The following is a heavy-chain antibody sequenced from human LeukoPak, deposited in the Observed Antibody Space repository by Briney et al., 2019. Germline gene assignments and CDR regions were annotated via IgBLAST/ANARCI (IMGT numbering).Heavy chain of an antibody. CDR1: GYTFTSYD. CDR2: INPNSGGT. Sequence: GASVKVSCKASGYTFTSYDINWVRQAPGQGLEWMGWINPNSGGTNYAQKFQGRVTMTTDTSISTAYMELSRLRSDDTAVYYCARGGNWKEKAFDIWGQGTMLTVSS. CDR3: ARGGNWKEKAFDI. D-gene: IGHD1-20*01. V-gene: IGHV1-2*02. J-gene: IGHJ3*02.